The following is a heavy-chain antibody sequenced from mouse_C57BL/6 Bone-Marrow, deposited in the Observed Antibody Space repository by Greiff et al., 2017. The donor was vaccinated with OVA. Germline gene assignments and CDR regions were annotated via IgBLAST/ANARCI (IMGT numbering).Heavy chain of an antibody. CDR1: GYSITSGYY. CDR3: AKELEGDAMDY. V-gene: IGHV3-6*01. CDR2: ISYDGSN. Sequence: EVQLVESGPGLVKPSQSLSLTCSVTGYSITSGYYWNWIRQFPGNKLEWMGYISYDGSNNYNPSLKNRISITRDTSKNQFFLKLNSVTTEDTATDYCAKELEGDAMDYWGQGTSVTVSS. J-gene: IGHJ4*01.